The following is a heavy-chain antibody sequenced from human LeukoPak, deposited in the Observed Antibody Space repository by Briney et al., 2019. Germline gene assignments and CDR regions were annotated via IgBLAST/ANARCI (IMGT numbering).Heavy chain of an antibody. D-gene: IGHD3-22*01. Sequence: ASVKVSCKASGYTFTSYGISWVRQAPGQGLEWMGWISAYNGNTNYAQKLQGRVTMTTDTSTSTAYMELRSLRSDDTAVYYCASGDYYDSSGYYDHFDYWGQGTLVTVSS. V-gene: IGHV1-18*01. CDR1: GYTFTSYG. J-gene: IGHJ4*02. CDR2: ISAYNGNT. CDR3: ASGDYYDSSGYYDHFDY.